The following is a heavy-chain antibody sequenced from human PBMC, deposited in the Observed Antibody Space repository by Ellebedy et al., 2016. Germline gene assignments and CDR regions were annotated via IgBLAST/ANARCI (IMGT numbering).Heavy chain of an antibody. CDR2: INSSGGRT. CDR3: ARELQLWGAFDV. Sequence: ASVKVSCXPSGYTFTNYFIHWVRQAPGHGLEWMGVINSSGGRTTYAQKFQGRITMTRDTFTSTVYMDLSSLRSEDTAVYYCARELQLWGAFDVWGQGTMVTVSS. V-gene: IGHV1-46*01. J-gene: IGHJ3*01. D-gene: IGHD3-10*01. CDR1: GYTFTNYF.